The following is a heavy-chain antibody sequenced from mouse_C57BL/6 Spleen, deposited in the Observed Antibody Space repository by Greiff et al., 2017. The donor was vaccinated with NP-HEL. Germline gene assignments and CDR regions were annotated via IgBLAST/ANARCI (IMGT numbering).Heavy chain of an antibody. Sequence: EVNLVESGGGLVKPGGSLKLSCAASGFTFSSYAMSWVRQTPEKRLEWVATISDGGSYTYYPDNVKGRFTISRDNAKNNLYLQMSHLKSEDTAMYYCARFSDGYYGYFDVWGTGTTVTVSS. CDR2: ISDGGSYT. D-gene: IGHD2-3*01. J-gene: IGHJ1*03. CDR3: ARFSDGYYGYFDV. CDR1: GFTFSSYA. V-gene: IGHV5-4*03.